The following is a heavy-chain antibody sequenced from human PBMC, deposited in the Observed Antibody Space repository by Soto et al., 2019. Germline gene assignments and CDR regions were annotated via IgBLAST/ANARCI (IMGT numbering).Heavy chain of an antibody. D-gene: IGHD2-2*01. J-gene: IGHJ6*02. Sequence: GASVKVSCKASGGTFSSYAISWVRQAPGQGLEWMGGIIPIFGTANYAQKFQGRVTVTADESTSTAYMELSSLRSEDTAVYYCARGGYCSSTSCYGPLVVAPRGYYYYGMDVWGQGTTVTVS. CDR3: ARGGYCSSTSCYGPLVVAPRGYYYYGMDV. CDR2: IIPIFGTA. V-gene: IGHV1-69*13. CDR1: GGTFSSYA.